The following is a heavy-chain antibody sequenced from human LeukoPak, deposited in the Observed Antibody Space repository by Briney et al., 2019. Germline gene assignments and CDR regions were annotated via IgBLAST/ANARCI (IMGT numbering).Heavy chain of an antibody. D-gene: IGHD3-22*01. CDR3: ARDFPSTPYYDSSGDFDY. CDR1: GYTFTSYY. Sequence: GASVKVSCKASGYTFTSYYMHWVRQAPGQGLEWMGIINPSGGSTSYAQKFQGRVTMTRDMSTSTVYMELSSLRSEDTAVYYCARDFPSTPYYDSSGDFDYWGQGTLVTVSS. V-gene: IGHV1-46*01. J-gene: IGHJ4*02. CDR2: INPSGGST.